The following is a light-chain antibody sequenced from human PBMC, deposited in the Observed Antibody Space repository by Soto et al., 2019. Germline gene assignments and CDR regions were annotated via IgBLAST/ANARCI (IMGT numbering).Light chain of an antibody. CDR1: SSDVGGYNY. CDR3: CSYAGSYTHYV. Sequence: QSALTQPRSVSGSPGQSVTISCTGTSSDVGGYNYVSWYQQHPGKAPKLMIYDVSKRPSGVPDRFSGSKSGNTASLTISGRPAEDEADYYCCSYAGSYTHYVFGTGTKLTVL. J-gene: IGLJ1*01. V-gene: IGLV2-11*01. CDR2: DVS.